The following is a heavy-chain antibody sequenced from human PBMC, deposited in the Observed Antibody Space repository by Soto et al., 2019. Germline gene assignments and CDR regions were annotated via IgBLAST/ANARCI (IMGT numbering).Heavy chain of an antibody. Sequence: PGESLKISCKGSGYSFTSYWIGWVRQMPGKGLEWMGIIYPGDSDTRYSPSFQGQVTISADKSISTAYLQWSSLKASDTAMYYCARHPLVVISRSSYYYGMDVWGQGTTVTVSS. D-gene: IGHD3-22*01. CDR1: GYSFTSYW. J-gene: IGHJ6*02. CDR2: IYPGDSDT. CDR3: ARHPLVVISRSSYYYGMDV. V-gene: IGHV5-51*01.